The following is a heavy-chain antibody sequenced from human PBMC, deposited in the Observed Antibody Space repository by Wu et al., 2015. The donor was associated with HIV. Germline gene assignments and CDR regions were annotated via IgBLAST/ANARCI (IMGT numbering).Heavy chain of an antibody. J-gene: IGHJ4*02. CDR1: GGSFKTFA. Sequence: QVQLVQSGAEMKKPGSSVKVSCKASGGSFKTFAIAWVRQAPGRGLEWMGGISPIFGTANYAQKFKGRVSIIMDESTRTTSMDLSSLTFEDTAVYYCARGFSSTWYDYYDCWGQGTLVTVSS. V-gene: IGHV1-69*05. CDR3: ARGFSSTWYDYYDC. D-gene: IGHD6-13*01. CDR2: ISPIFGTA.